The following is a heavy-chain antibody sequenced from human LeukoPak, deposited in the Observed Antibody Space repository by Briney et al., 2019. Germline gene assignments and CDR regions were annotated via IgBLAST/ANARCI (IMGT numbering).Heavy chain of an antibody. CDR1: GFTFSSYS. J-gene: IGHJ3*02. D-gene: IGHD2-21*01. V-gene: IGHV3-21*01. CDR2: ISSSSSYI. Sequence: PGGSLRLSCAASGFTFSSYSMNWVRQAPGKGLEWVSSISSSSSYIYYADSVKGRFTISRDNAKNSLYLQMNSLRAEDTAVYYCASGVYGPVVVIAITSDAFDIWGQGTMVTVSS. CDR3: ASGVYGPVVVIAITSDAFDI.